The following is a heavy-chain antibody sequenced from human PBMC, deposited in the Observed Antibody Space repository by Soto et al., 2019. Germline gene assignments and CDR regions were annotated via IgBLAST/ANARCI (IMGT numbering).Heavy chain of an antibody. CDR3: AKDLSAVAGPGFDY. CDR1: GFTFDDYA. J-gene: IGHJ4*02. Sequence: EVQLVESGGGLVQPGRSLRLSCAASGFTFDDYAMHWVRQAPGKGLEWVSGISWNSGSIGYVDSVKGRFTISRDNAKNSLYLQMNSLRAEDTALYYCAKDLSAVAGPGFDYWGQGTLVTVSS. V-gene: IGHV3-9*01. CDR2: ISWNSGSI. D-gene: IGHD6-19*01.